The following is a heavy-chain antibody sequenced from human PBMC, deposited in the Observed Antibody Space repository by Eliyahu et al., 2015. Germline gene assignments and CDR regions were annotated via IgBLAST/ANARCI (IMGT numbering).Heavy chain of an antibody. CDR1: GFXFXSXX. J-gene: IGHJ4*02. CDR3: ARGGGVYCSGTSCYLDY. V-gene: IGHV3-64*01. CDR2: ISSNGGST. D-gene: IGHD2-2*01. Sequence: EVQLVESGGGLVQPGGSLRLSCXASGFXFXSXXMHWXPQGPGKGLEYVSAISSNGGSTYYANSVKGRFTISRDNSRNTLYLQLGSLRPEDMAVYYCARGGGVYCSGTSCYLDYWGQGTLVTVSS.